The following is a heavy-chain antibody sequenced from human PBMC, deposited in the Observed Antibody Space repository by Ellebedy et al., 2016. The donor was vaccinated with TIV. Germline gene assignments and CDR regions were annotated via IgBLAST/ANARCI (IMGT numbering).Heavy chain of an antibody. Sequence: SETLSLXXNVSGGSFPNYYWTWIRQSAEKGLEWIGRIRTTGTTNYNPSLRSRVTMSFDISKKQFSLKLNSVTAADTALYYCARAAAADQGPYYYGMDVWGQGTTVTVSS. D-gene: IGHD6-13*01. J-gene: IGHJ6*02. CDR2: IRTTGTT. CDR3: ARAAAADQGPYYYGMDV. V-gene: IGHV4-4*07. CDR1: GGSFPNYY.